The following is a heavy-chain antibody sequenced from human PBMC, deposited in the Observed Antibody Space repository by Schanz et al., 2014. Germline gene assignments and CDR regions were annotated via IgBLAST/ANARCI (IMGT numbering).Heavy chain of an antibody. CDR1: GFTFFGSFA. V-gene: IGHV3-23*04. J-gene: IGHJ4*02. CDR3: AMGGYQLHH. D-gene: IGHD1-7*01. Sequence: EVQLVESGGGLVKPGGSLRLSCVASGFTFFGSFAMSWVRQAPGKGLEWVSNISPTGSSTYYADSVKGRFTISRDNSKNTLYLQMNSLRAEDTAVYYCAMGGYQLHHWGQGTLVTVSS. CDR2: ISPTGSST.